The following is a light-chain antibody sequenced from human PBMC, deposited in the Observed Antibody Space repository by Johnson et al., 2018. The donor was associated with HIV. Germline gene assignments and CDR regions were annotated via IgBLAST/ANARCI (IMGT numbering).Light chain of an antibody. Sequence: QSVLTQPPSVSAAPGQKVTISCSGSSSNIGNNYVSWYQQLPGTAPKLLIYDNNKRPSGIPDRFSGSKSGTSATLGITGPQTGDEADYYCGTGDSSLSAGGFLGTWAKVPVL. J-gene: IGLJ1*01. V-gene: IGLV1-51*01. CDR3: GTGDSSLSAGGF. CDR2: DNN. CDR1: SSNIGNNY.